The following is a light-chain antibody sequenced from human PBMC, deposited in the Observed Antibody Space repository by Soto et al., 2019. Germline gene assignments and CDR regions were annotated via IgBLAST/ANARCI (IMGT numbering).Light chain of an antibody. V-gene: IGKV3-20*01. Sequence: EIVLTQSPGTLSLSPGERATLSCRASQSVNSFLAWFQEKPGQAPRLLIYGAPSRASGIPDRFSGSGSGTEFTLTIARLEPGDSAVYYCHHYVGAPWAFGPGTRVEIK. CDR3: HHYVGAPWA. CDR1: QSVNSF. J-gene: IGKJ1*01. CDR2: GAP.